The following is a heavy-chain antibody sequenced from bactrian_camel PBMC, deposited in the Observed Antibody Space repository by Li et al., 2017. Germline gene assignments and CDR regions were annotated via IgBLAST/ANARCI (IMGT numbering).Heavy chain of an antibody. D-gene: IGHD2*01. V-gene: IGHV3S55*01. J-gene: IGHJ6*01. CDR2: IDRFGEY. CDR1: GISSDASQ. CDR3: AADKDYYVDYCSLASDDFGY. Sequence: HVQLVESGGGSAQVGGSLTLSCGASGISSDASQRGWYRQAPGKECELVASIDRFGEYYYANPVKGRFTMSQDNGKNTVSLQMGSLRPEDTAMYYCAADKDYYVDYCSLASDDFGYWGQGTQVTVS.